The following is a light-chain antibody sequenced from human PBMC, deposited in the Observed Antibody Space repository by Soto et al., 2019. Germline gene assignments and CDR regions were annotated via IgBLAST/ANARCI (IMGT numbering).Light chain of an antibody. V-gene: IGKV3-15*01. CDR3: LQYHNLWA. J-gene: IGKJ1*01. Sequence: ILMTQSPATVSVSPGESATLSCRASQNIYYNVAWYQHRPGQAPRLLIYRASTRAPGVPARFSGSGSGTEFTLTISSLQPENLTVYSCLQYHNLWAFGQGTKV. CDR1: QNIYYN. CDR2: RAS.